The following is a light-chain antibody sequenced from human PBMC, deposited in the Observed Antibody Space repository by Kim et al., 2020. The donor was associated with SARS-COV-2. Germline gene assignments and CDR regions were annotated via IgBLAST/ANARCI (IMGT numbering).Light chain of an antibody. V-gene: IGKV3-11*01. CDR3: QQRSNRPPLT. Sequence: EIVLTQSPATLSLSPGERATLSCRASQSISNYLAWYQQKPGQAPRLLIFDASNRATGIPDRFSGSGSGTDFTLTISSLEPEDFAVYYCQQRSNRPPLTFGGGTTVEIK. CDR1: QSISNY. CDR2: DAS. J-gene: IGKJ4*01.